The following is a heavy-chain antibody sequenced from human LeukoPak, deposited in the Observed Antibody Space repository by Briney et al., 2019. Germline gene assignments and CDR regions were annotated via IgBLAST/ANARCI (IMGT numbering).Heavy chain of an antibody. V-gene: IGHV4-39*07. CDR3: ARVAARTKGYYYYYMDV. J-gene: IGHJ6*03. CDR2: IYYSGST. D-gene: IGHD6-6*01. CDR1: GGSISSSSYY. Sequence: SETLSLTCTVSGGSISSSSYYWGWIRQPPGKGLEWIGSIYYSGSTNYNPSLKSRVTMSVDTSKNQFSLKLSSVTAADTAVYYCARVAARTKGYYYYYMDVWGKGTTVTVSS.